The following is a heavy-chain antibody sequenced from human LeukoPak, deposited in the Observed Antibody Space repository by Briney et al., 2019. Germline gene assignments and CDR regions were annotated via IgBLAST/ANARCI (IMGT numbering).Heavy chain of an antibody. J-gene: IGHJ4*02. CDR1: GFTVSSNY. D-gene: IGHD3-22*01. CDR2: ISDSGGST. V-gene: IGHV3-23*01. Sequence: GGSLRLSCAASGFTVSSNYMSWVRQAPGKGLGWVAGISDSGGSTNYADSVKGRFTISRDNPKNTLYLQMNSLRAEDTAVYFCAKRGVVIRVILVGFHKEAYYFDSWGQGALVTVSS. CDR3: AKRGVVIRVILVGFHKEAYYFDS.